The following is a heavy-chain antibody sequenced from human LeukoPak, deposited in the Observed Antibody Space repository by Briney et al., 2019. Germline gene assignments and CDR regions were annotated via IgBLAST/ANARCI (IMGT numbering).Heavy chain of an antibody. CDR2: IYHSGST. Sequence: SETLSLTCAVSGYSISSGYYWGWIRQPPGKGLEWIGSIYHSGSTYYNPSLKSRVTISVDTSKNQFSLKLSSVTAADTAVYYCARHNPGDIVVVPAQLGAFDIWGQGTMVTVSS. CDR1: GYSISSGYY. CDR3: ARHNPGDIVVVPAQLGAFDI. J-gene: IGHJ3*02. D-gene: IGHD2-2*01. V-gene: IGHV4-38-2*01.